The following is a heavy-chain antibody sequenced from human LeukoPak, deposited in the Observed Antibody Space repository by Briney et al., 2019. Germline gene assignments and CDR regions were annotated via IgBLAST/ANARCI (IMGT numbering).Heavy chain of an antibody. CDR1: GFTFSSYA. V-gene: IGHV3-30-3*01. Sequence: PGRSLRLSCAASGFTFSSYAMHWVRQAPGKGLEWVAVISYDGSNKYYADSVKGRFTISRDNSKNTLYLQMNNLRAEDTAVYYCARDVSKPGMVFSHSYGQLDYWGQGTLVTVSS. D-gene: IGHD5-18*01. J-gene: IGHJ4*02. CDR3: ARDVSKPGMVFSHSYGQLDY. CDR2: ISYDGSNK.